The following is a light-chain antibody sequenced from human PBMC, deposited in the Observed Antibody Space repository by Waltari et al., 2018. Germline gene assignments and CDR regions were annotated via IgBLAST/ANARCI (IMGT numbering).Light chain of an antibody. J-gene: IGKJ1*01. CDR2: AAS. Sequence: DIQMTQSPSSLSASVGDRVTITCRASQSISSDLYWYQQEPEKAPQLLIYAASSLQSGVPSRFSGRGSGTDFTLTITSLQPEDFATYYCQQGHSTPRTFGQGTKVEIK. CDR3: QQGHSTPRT. CDR1: QSISSD. V-gene: IGKV1-39*01.